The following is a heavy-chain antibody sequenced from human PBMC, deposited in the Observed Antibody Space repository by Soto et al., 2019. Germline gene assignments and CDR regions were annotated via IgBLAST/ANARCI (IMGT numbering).Heavy chain of an antibody. V-gene: IGHV3-30*18. CDR1: GFTFGSYG. CDR2: ISYDGSNK. D-gene: IGHD5-12*01. J-gene: IGHJ6*02. CDR3: AKDGLSGLDV. Sequence: GSLRLTCAASGFTFGSYGMHWVRQAPGKGLEWVAVISYDGSNKYYADSVKGRFTISRDNSKNTLYLQMNSLRAEDTAVYYCAKDGLSGLDVWGQGTTVTVSS.